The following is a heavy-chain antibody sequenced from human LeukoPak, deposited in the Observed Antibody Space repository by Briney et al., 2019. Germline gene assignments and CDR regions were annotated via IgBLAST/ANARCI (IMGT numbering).Heavy chain of an antibody. CDR2: ITATCSNT. D-gene: IGHD3-10*01. CDR3: AKRFDSGTYNNFFHY. Sequence: GGSLRLSCAASGFTFSNYAMSWVRQAPGKGLERVSAITATCSNTYDADSVQGRFTISRENSKNKLYLKMNYLRPEDTAIYYCAKRFDSGTYNNFFHYWGQGTLVTVSS. J-gene: IGHJ4*02. V-gene: IGHV3-23*01. CDR1: GFTFSNYA.